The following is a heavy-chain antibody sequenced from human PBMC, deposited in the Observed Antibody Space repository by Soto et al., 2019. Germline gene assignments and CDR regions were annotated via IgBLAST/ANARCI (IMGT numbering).Heavy chain of an antibody. Sequence: SDNMSLTCNVSGGSISSRSYYWGWIRQTPWKWLEWLGSIYYSGSNHYNPSPKRRLTISVDTYKNKFSLKLSSVTAADTAVYYCASIPLEWLNYYYYGMDVRGQGTTVS. V-gene: IGHV4-39*01. CDR2: IYYSGSN. D-gene: IGHD3-3*01. CDR1: GGSISSRSYY. CDR3: ASIPLEWLNYYYYGMDV. J-gene: IGHJ6*02.